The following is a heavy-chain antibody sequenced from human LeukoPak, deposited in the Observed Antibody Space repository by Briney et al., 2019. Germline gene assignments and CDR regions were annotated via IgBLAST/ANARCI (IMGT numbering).Heavy chain of an antibody. V-gene: IGHV4-4*07. J-gene: IGHJ5*02. CDR3: ARGTATYNWFDP. D-gene: IGHD1-26*01. CDR2: IYSSGTT. CDR1: GGSITSYY. Sequence: SETLSLTCTVSGGSITSYYWSWLRQPAGKGLEWIGRIYSSGTTNYNPSLKSRVTMSIDTTQFSLKLSSVTAADTAVYYCARGTATYNWFDPWGQGTLVTVSS.